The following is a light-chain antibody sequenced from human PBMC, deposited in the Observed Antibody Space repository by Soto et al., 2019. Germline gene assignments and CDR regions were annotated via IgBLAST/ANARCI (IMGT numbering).Light chain of an antibody. J-gene: IGLJ1*01. Sequence: QSALTQPASVSGSPGQSITISCTGSSSDVGGYHYVSWYQQYPGEAPKLMIYEVSERPSGVPDRFSGSKSSNTASLTVSGLQAEDEADYYCSSYAGSNNFVFGTGTKVTVL. CDR2: EVS. CDR1: SSDVGGYHY. V-gene: IGLV2-8*01. CDR3: SSYAGSNNFV.